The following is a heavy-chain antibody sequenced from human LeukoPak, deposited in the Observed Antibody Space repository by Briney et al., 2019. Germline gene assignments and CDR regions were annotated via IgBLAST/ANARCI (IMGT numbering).Heavy chain of an antibody. V-gene: IGHV4-59*08. J-gene: IGHJ4*02. CDR1: GGSISNFH. CDR3: ARHPTDYYDSSGLSNMIDY. D-gene: IGHD3-22*01. CDR2: IDYSGSA. Sequence: PPETLSLTCTISGGSISNFHWSWVRQPPGKGLEWIGHIDYSGSASYNPSLESRVTISVDTSKNQFSLKLSSVTAADTAVYYCARHPTDYYDSSGLSNMIDYWGQGTLVTVSS.